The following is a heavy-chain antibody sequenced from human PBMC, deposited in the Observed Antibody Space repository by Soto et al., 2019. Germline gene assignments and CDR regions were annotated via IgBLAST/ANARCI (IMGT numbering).Heavy chain of an antibody. Sequence: SETLSLTCTVSGGSISSYYWSWIRQPPGKGLEWIGYIYYSGSTNYNPSLKSRVTISVDTSKNQFSLKLSSVTAADTAVYYCASSITIFGVVIGSFDYWGQGTLVTVSS. CDR3: ASSITIFGVVIGSFDY. CDR2: IYYSGST. V-gene: IGHV4-59*01. J-gene: IGHJ4*02. D-gene: IGHD3-3*01. CDR1: GGSISSYY.